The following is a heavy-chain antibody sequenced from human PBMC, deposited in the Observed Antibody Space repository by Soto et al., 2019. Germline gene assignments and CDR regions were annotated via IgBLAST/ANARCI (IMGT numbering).Heavy chain of an antibody. CDR3: ARRGGSSSWTTHFDY. Sequence: GGSLRLSCAASGFTFSDYYMSWIRQAPGKGLEWVSYISSSSYTNYADSVKGRFTISRDNAKNSLYLQMNSLRAEDTAVYYCARRGGSSSWTTHFDYWGQGTLVTVSS. J-gene: IGHJ4*02. D-gene: IGHD6-13*01. V-gene: IGHV3-11*06. CDR1: GFTFSDYY. CDR2: ISSSSYT.